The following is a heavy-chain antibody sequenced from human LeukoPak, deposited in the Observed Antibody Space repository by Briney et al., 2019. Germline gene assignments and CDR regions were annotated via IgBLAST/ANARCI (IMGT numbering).Heavy chain of an antibody. D-gene: IGHD3-22*01. CDR3: AKDAAGGRGYYDSSGSYFDY. J-gene: IGHJ4*02. Sequence: PGGSLRLSCAASGFTFSSYAMSWVRQAPGKGLVWVSAISGSGGSTYYADSVKGRFTISRDNSKNTLYLQMNSLRAEDTAVYYCAKDAAGGRGYYDSSGSYFDYWGQGTLVTVSS. V-gene: IGHV3-23*01. CDR2: ISGSGGST. CDR1: GFTFSSYA.